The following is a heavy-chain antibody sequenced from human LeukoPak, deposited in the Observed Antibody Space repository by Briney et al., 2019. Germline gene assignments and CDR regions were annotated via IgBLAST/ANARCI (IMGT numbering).Heavy chain of an antibody. Sequence: ASVKDPCKASGYTFIGYYMHWVRQAPGQGLEWMGWINPNSGDTNYAQKFQGRVTMTRDTSISTAYMELSRLKSDDTAVYYCASNNWNVWLGYWGQGTLVTVSS. J-gene: IGHJ4*02. CDR3: ASNNWNVWLGY. CDR1: GYTFIGYY. V-gene: IGHV1-2*02. CDR2: INPNSGDT. D-gene: IGHD1-20*01.